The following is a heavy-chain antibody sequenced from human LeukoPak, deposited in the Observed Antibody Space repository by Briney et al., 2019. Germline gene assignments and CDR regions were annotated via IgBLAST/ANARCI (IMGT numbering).Heavy chain of an antibody. CDR2: INHSGST. CDR1: GGSFSGYY. Sequence: SETLSLTCGVYGGSFSGYYWSWIRQPPGKGLEWIGEINHSGSTNYNPSLKSRVTISVDTSKNQFSLKLSSVTAADTAVYYCAREHCSGGSCYSIYYYYYMDVWGKGTTVTVSS. D-gene: IGHD2-15*01. CDR3: AREHCSGGSCYSIYYYYYMDV. V-gene: IGHV4-34*01. J-gene: IGHJ6*03.